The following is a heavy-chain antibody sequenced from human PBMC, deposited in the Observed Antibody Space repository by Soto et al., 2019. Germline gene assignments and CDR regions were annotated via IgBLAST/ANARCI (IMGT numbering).Heavy chain of an antibody. CDR1: GFTFSSYG. CDR3: ARSSIAMIPSWDY. V-gene: IGHV3-33*01. CDR2: IWYDGSNK. D-gene: IGHD3-22*01. Sequence: GGSLRLSCAASGFTFSSYGMHWVRQAPGKGLEWVAVIWYDGSNKYYADSVKVRFTISRDNSKNTLYLQMNSLRAEDTAVYYCARSSIAMIPSWDYWGQGTLVTAPQ. J-gene: IGHJ4*02.